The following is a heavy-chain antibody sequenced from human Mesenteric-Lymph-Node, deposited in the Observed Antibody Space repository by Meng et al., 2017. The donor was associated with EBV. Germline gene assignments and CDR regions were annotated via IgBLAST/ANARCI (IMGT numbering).Heavy chain of an antibody. V-gene: IGHV4-34*01. J-gene: IGHJ4*02. Sequence: QVQLQQWGAGLLKPSETLSLTCAVYGGSFSGYYWSWIRQPPGKGLEWIGEINHSGSTNYNPSLKSRVTISVDTSKNQFSLKLSSVTAADTAAYYCARGEKGPIDYWGQGTLVTVSS. CDR3: ARGEKGPIDY. CDR1: GGSFSGYY. CDR2: INHSGST.